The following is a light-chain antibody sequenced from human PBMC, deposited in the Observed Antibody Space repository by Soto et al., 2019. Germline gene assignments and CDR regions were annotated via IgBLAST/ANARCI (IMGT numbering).Light chain of an antibody. V-gene: IGLV7-43*01. CDR3: LLYYGGVWV. CDR2: STS. Sequence: QAVVTQEPSLTVSPGGTVTLTCASSTGAVTSGHYPNWFQQKPGQAPRALIYSTSNKHPWTPARFSGSLLGGKAALTLSGVQPEDVAEYYCLLYYGGVWVFGGGTQLTVL. J-gene: IGLJ3*02. CDR1: TGAVTSGHY.